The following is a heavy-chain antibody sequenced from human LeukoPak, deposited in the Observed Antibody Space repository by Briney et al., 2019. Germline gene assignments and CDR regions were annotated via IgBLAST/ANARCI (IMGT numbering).Heavy chain of an antibody. V-gene: IGHV3-23*01. D-gene: IGHD5-12*01. J-gene: IGHJ6*02. Sequence: GGSLRLSCAASGFTFSSYAMSWVRQAPGKGLEWVSTISDSGGNTYYADSVKGRFTISRDNSKNTLYLQMNSLRAEDTAVYYCAKDRRGYSGYGYDYYGMDVWGQGTTVTVSS. CDR3: AKDRRGYSGYGYDYYGMDV. CDR2: ISDSGGNT. CDR1: GFTFSSYA.